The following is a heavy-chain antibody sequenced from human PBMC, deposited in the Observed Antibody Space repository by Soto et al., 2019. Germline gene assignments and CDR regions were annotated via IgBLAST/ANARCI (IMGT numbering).Heavy chain of an antibody. D-gene: IGHD2-2*01. Sequence: QVQLVQSGAEVKKPGASVKVSCETSGYTFANYGISWVRQAPGQGLEWMAWISTFNGNTNYAQKFKGRVTMTTDTSTSTVYVELSSLRADDTAVCYCVRDLGYCSGTSCRNRFDPWGQGTLGTVSS. CDR3: VRDLGYCSGTSCRNRFDP. V-gene: IGHV1-18*01. J-gene: IGHJ5*02. CDR1: GYTFANYG. CDR2: ISTFNGNT.